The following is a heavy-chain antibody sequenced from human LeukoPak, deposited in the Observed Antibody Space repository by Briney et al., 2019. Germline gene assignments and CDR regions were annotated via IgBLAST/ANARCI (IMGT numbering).Heavy chain of an antibody. J-gene: IGHJ4*02. CDR2: INHSGST. Sequence: PSDTLSPTCAVYGLSFSSYYWRWIRQPPGKGREWMGEINHSGSTNYNPPLKSRVTISVDTSKNQFSLKLSSVTAADTGVYYCARGRGYYDILTGYFPFGYWGQGTLVTVSS. D-gene: IGHD3-9*01. V-gene: IGHV4-34*01. CDR3: ARGRGYYDILTGYFPFGY. CDR1: GLSFSSYY.